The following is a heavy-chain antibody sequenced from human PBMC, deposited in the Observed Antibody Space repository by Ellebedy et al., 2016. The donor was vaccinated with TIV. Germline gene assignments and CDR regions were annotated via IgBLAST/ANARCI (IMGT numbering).Heavy chain of an antibody. CDR1: GFTFSTYS. D-gene: IGHD5-24*01. Sequence: GGSLRLSXAASGFTFSTYSMNWVRQAPGKGLEWVSYISSGSSSIYYAGSVKGRFTISRDNAKNSLYLQMNSLRAEDTAVYYCARDPDGYLDYWGQGTLVTVSS. CDR2: ISSGSSSI. CDR3: ARDPDGYLDY. J-gene: IGHJ4*02. V-gene: IGHV3-48*01.